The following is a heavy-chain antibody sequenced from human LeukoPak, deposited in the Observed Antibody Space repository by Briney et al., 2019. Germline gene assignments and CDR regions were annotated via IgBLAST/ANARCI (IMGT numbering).Heavy chain of an antibody. D-gene: IGHD1-26*01. Sequence: GGSLRLSCAASGFTFSSYAMSWVRQAPGKGLEWVSAISGSGGSIYYADSVKGRFTISRDNAKNSLYLQMNSLRAEDTAVYYCARDMMGELPFDYWGQGTLVTVSS. V-gene: IGHV3-23*01. CDR3: ARDMMGELPFDY. J-gene: IGHJ4*02. CDR2: ISGSGGSI. CDR1: GFTFSSYA.